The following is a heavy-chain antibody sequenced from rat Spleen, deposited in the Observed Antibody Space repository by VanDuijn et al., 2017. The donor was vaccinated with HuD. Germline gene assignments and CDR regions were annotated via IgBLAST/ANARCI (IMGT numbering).Heavy chain of an antibody. D-gene: IGHD2-1*01. CDR1: DYSITNNS. J-gene: IGHJ2*01. CDR2: ISYSGNT. V-gene: IGHV3-1*01. CDR3: ARNSRYLQDY. Sequence: EVQLQESGPALVKPSQSLSLTCSVTDYSITNNSWGWIRKFPGHQMEWIGHISYSGNTSYNPSLKSRISITRDTSKNQFFLQLNSVTTEDTATYYCARNSRYLQDYWGQGVMVTVSS.